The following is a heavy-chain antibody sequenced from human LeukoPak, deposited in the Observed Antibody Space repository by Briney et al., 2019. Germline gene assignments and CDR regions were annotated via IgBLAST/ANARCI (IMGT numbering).Heavy chain of an antibody. D-gene: IGHD3-16*02. V-gene: IGHV4-34*01. Sequence: SEALSLTCTVSGGSISSYYWSWIRQPPGKGLEWIGEINHSGSTNYNPSLKSRVTISVDTSKNQFSLKLSSVTAADTAVYYCASFRPGLSNDYWGQGTLVTVSS. CDR2: INHSGST. CDR3: ASFRPGLSNDY. J-gene: IGHJ4*02. CDR1: GGSISSYY.